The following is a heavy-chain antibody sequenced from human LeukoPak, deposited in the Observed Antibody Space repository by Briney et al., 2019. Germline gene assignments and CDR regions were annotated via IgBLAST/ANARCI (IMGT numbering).Heavy chain of an antibody. V-gene: IGHV1-46*01. CDR2: INPSSAST. Sequence: ASVKVSCKASGYTFTSYYMHWVRQAPGQGLEWMGIINPSSASTTYAQKFQGRVTMTRDTSTSTVYMELSSLRSEDTAVYYCARGLVGDTMVRGGPVAYGMGAWGQGTTVTVSS. D-gene: IGHD3-10*01. CDR3: ARGLVGDTMVRGGPVAYGMGA. CDR1: GYTFTSYY. J-gene: IGHJ6*02.